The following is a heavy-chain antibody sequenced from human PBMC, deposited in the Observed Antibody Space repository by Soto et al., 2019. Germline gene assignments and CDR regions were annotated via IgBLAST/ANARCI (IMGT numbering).Heavy chain of an antibody. CDR3: ARDTLDITMIVVVITPLDY. CDR1: GFTFSSYA. Sequence: GGSLSLSWSASGFTFSSYAMHWVRQAPGKGLEWVAVISYDGSNKYYADSVKGRFTISRDNSKNTLYLQMNSLRAEDTAVYYCARDTLDITMIVVVITPLDYWGQGTLVTVSS. V-gene: IGHV3-30-3*01. J-gene: IGHJ4*02. CDR2: ISYDGSNK. D-gene: IGHD3-22*01.